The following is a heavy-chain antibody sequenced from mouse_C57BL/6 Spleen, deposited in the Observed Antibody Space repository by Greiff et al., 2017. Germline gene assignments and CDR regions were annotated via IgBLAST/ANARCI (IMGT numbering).Heavy chain of an antibody. CDR3: ARATNYYSSSLYYFDY. D-gene: IGHD1-1*01. J-gene: IGHJ2*01. Sequence: EVQVVESGPVLVKPGASVKMSCKASGYTFTDYYMNWVKQSHGKSLEWIGVINPYNGGTSYNQKFKGKATLTVDKSSSTAYMELNSLTSEDSAVYYCARATNYYSSSLYYFDYWGQGTTLTGSS. V-gene: IGHV1-19*01. CDR1: GYTFTDYY. CDR2: INPYNGGT.